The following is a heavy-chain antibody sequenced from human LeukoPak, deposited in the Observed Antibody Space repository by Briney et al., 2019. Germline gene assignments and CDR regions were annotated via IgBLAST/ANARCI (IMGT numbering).Heavy chain of an antibody. CDR1: GFTFSTYA. CDR2: ISGSGGST. D-gene: IGHD4-17*01. CDR3: AKDSAGWAGDYDYFDY. V-gene: IGHV3-23*01. Sequence: GGSLRLSCAASGFTFSTYAMSWVRQAPGKGLEWASAISGSGGSTYYADSVKGRFTLSRDNSKNTLYLQMNSLRAEDTAVYYCAKDSAGWAGDYDYFDYWGQGTLATVSS. J-gene: IGHJ4*02.